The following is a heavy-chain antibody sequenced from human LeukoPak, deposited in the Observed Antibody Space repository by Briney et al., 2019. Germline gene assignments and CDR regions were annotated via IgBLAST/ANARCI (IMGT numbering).Heavy chain of an antibody. J-gene: IGHJ6*03. Sequence: SETLSLTRTVSGGSISSYYWSWIRQPVGKGLEWIGRIYTSGSTNYNPSLKSRVTMSVDTSKNQFSLKLSSVTAADTAVYYCARDGGSSWYYYYYYMDVWGKGTTVTVSS. CDR2: IYTSGST. CDR1: GGSISSYY. CDR3: ARDGGSSWYYYYYYMDV. D-gene: IGHD6-13*01. V-gene: IGHV4-4*07.